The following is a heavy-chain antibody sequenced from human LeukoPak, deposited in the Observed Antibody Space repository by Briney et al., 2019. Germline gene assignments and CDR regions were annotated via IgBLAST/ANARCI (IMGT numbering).Heavy chain of an antibody. CDR2: INWNGRSR. D-gene: IGHD1-7*01. CDR1: GFTFSSYA. CDR3: ARPLGITGTTPFDY. Sequence: GGSLRLSCAASGFTFSSYAMSWVRQAPGKGLEWVSGINWNGRSRGYADSLKGRFTISRDNAKNSLYLQMNSLRAEDTALYYCARPLGITGTTPFDYWGQGTLVTVSS. J-gene: IGHJ4*02. V-gene: IGHV3-20*04.